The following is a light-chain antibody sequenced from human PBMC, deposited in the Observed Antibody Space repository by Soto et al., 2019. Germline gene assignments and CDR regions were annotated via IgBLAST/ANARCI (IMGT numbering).Light chain of an antibody. CDR1: QTLRTW. J-gene: IGKJ4*01. Sequence: DIQMTQSPSTLSASVGDRVTITCRASQTLRTWLAWYQQKPGKAPKLLIYDVSILQSGVPSRFSGSGPGTEFTLTISSLQHDDFATYYCQQYNGYPLTFGGGTKVEFK. CDR2: DVS. CDR3: QQYNGYPLT. V-gene: IGKV1-5*01.